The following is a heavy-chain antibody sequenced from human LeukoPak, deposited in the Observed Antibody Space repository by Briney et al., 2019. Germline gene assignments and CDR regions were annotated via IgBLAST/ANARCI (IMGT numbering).Heavy chain of an antibody. CDR2: IRYDGTNT. CDR1: GFTFSSYA. CDR3: AKLAELVVTNNWFDP. J-gene: IGHJ5*02. Sequence: GGSLRLSCTASGFTFSSYAMHWVRQAPGKGLEWLAFIRYDGTNTHYADSVKGRFTISRDNSENTLYLQMDTLTIEDTAVYHCAKLAELVVTNNWFDPWGQGTLVTVSS. V-gene: IGHV3-30*02. D-gene: IGHD2-15*01.